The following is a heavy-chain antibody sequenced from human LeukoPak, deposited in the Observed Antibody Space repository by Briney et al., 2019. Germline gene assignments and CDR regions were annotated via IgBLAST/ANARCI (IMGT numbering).Heavy chain of an antibody. J-gene: IGHJ4*02. CDR2: IYYSGST. Sequence: SETLSLTCTVSGGSISSYYWSWIRQPPGKGLEWIGYIYYSGSTNCNPSLKSRVTISVDTSKNQFSLKLSSVTAADTAVYYCARDSLLVGYFDYWGQGTLVTVSS. CDR1: GGSISSYY. V-gene: IGHV4-59*01. CDR3: ARDSLLVGYFDY. D-gene: IGHD6-13*01.